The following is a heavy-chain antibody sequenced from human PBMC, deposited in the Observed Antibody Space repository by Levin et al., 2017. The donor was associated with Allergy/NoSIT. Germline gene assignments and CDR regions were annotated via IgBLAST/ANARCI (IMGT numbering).Heavy chain of an antibody. V-gene: IGHV2-5*02. CDR1: GFSLSTSGVG. J-gene: IGHJ5*02. D-gene: IGHD2-15*01. Sequence: SGPTLVKPTQTLTLTCTFSGFSLSTSGVGVGWIRQPPGKALEWLALIYWDDDKRYSPSLKSRLTITKDTSKNQVVLTMTNMDPVDTATYYCAHAYCSGGSCWGNWFDPWGQGTLVTVSS. CDR2: IYWDDDK. CDR3: AHAYCSGGSCWGNWFDP.